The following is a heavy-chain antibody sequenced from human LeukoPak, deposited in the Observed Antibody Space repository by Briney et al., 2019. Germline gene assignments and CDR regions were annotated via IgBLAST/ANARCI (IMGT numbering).Heavy chain of an antibody. Sequence: VASVKVSCKASGGTFSSYAISWVRQAPGQGLEWMGGIIPIFGTANYAQKFQGRVTITADESTSTAYMELSSLRSEDTAVYYCARGLAVTARGSFDIWGQGTMVTVSS. V-gene: IGHV1-69*13. CDR1: GGTFSSYA. J-gene: IGHJ3*02. CDR2: IIPIFGTA. CDR3: ARGLAVTARGSFDI. D-gene: IGHD6-19*01.